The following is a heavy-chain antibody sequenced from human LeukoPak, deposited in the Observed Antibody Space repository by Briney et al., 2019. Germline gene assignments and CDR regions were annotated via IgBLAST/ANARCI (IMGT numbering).Heavy chain of an antibody. CDR3: AKDAQRGFDYSNSLEY. CDR2: ISSSSSYI. Sequence: PGGSLRLSCAASGFTFSSYSMNWVRQAPGKGLEWVSSISSSSSYIYYADSVRGRFTISSDNAKNSLYLQMNSLRAEETAVYYCAKDAQRGFDYSNSLEYWGQGTLVTVSS. D-gene: IGHD4-11*01. V-gene: IGHV3-21*01. J-gene: IGHJ4*02. CDR1: GFTFSSYS.